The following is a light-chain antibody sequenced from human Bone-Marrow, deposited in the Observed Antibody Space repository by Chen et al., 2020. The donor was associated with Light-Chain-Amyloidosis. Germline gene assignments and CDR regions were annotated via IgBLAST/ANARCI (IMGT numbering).Light chain of an antibody. J-gene: IGLJ3*02. CDR3: QVWDRSSDRPV. CDR1: NIGSTS. CDR2: DDS. V-gene: IGLV3-21*02. Sequence: SYVLTQPSSVSVAPGQTATIACGGNNIGSTSVHWYQQTPGQAPLLVVYDDSDRPSGIPERLPGSNAGNTATLTIRRVEAGDEDDYYCQVWDRSSDRPVFGGGTKLTVL.